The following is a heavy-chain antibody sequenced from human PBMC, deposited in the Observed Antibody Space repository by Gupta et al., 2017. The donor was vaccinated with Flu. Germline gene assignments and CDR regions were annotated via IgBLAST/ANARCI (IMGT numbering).Heavy chain of an antibody. CDR3: ARGLAYCGGDCYSA. CDR1: GGSFSGYY. V-gene: IGHV4-34*01. Sequence: QVQLQQWGAGLLKPSETLSLTCAVYGGSFSGYYWSWTRQPPGKGLEWIGEINHSGSTNYNPSLKSRVTISVDTSKNQFSLKLSSVTAADTAVYYCARGLAYCGGDCYSAWGQGTLVTVSS. D-gene: IGHD2-21*02. J-gene: IGHJ4*02. CDR2: INHSGST.